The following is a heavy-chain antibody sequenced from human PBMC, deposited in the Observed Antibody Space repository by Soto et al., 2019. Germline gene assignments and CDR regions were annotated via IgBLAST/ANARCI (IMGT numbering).Heavy chain of an antibody. CDR3: ARDLRGSSYYHDRIFQY. V-gene: IGHV1-69*13. D-gene: IGHD3-22*01. J-gene: IGHJ1*01. Sequence: EASVKVSCKASRGTFRCYATRWVRHAPGQGLEWMGGIIPIFGTVNYAQKFQRRVTITADESTSTAYMELSSLRSEDTAVYYCARDLRGSSYYHDRIFQYWGQGPLVTVSS. CDR1: RGTFRCYA. CDR2: IIPIFGTV.